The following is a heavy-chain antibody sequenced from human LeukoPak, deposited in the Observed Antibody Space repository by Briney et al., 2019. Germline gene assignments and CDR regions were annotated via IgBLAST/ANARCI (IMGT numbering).Heavy chain of an antibody. CDR2: INPDGNKK. J-gene: IGHJ3*02. CDR1: GLTFSSSW. CDR3: ARTRGNAFDI. V-gene: IGHV3-7*01. Sequence: PGGSLRLSCAVSGLTFSSSWMDWVRQAPGKGLEWVASINPDGNKKYSADSVKGRFTISKDNAKNTLYLQMNSLRLEDTATYYCARTRGNAFDIWGQGTMVTVSS. D-gene: IGHD3-16*01.